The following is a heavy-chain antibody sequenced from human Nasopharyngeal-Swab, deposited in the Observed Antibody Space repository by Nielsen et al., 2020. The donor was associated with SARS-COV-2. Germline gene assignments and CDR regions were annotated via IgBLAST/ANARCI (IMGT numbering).Heavy chain of an antibody. J-gene: IGHJ3*02. V-gene: IGHV3-7*05. CDR2: IKQVGSEK. Sequence: GESLKISCAASGFTFSSYWMSWVRKAPGKGLEWVANIKQVGSEKYYVDSVKGRFIISRDNATTSLYLQMNSLRAEDTAVYYCARWAGWDPDAFDIWGQGTMVTVSS. D-gene: IGHD1-26*01. CDR1: GFTFSSYW. CDR3: ARWAGWDPDAFDI.